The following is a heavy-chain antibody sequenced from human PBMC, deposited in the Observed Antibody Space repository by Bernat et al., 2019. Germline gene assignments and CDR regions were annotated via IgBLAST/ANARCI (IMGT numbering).Heavy chain of an antibody. CDR1: GGSISSYY. CDR3: ARRYSNGWCFDY. V-gene: IGHV4-59*08. J-gene: IGHJ4*02. Sequence: QVQLQESGPGLVKPSETLSLTCTVSGGSISSYYWSWIRQSPGKGLEWIGYIYDSGFTNYNPSLKSRVTISVDTSKNQFSLKLSSVNAADTAVYYCARRYSNGWCFDYWGQGTLVSVSS. CDR2: IYDSGFT. D-gene: IGHD6-19*01.